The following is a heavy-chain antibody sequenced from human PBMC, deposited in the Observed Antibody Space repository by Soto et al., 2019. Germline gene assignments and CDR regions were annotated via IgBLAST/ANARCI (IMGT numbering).Heavy chain of an antibody. Sequence: GGSLRLSCAASGFTFSSYGMNWVRQGPGKGLEWVAVMSYDGSNKYYADSVKGRFTISRDNSKNTLYLQMDSLRAEDTAVYYCAKDKYDRATRNLFDYWGQGTLVTVSS. V-gene: IGHV3-30*18. CDR3: AKDKYDRATRNLFDY. CDR1: GFTFSSYG. D-gene: IGHD1-26*01. J-gene: IGHJ4*02. CDR2: MSYDGSNK.